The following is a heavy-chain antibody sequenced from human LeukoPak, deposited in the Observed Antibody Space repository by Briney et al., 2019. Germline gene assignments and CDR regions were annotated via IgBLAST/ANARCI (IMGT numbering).Heavy chain of an antibody. CDR1: GFGFSDHY. CDR3: ARTRGRGPGGHFDS. CDR2: ISTSSST. D-gene: IGHD3-10*01. J-gene: IGHJ4*02. V-gene: IGHV3-11*01. Sequence: GGSLRLSCAASGFGFSDHYMSWIRQAPGKGLEWVSYISTSSSTSYADSVEGRFTVSRDNAQSSLFLQTNSLRDEDTAMYYCARTRGRGPGGHFDSWGQGTLVTVSS.